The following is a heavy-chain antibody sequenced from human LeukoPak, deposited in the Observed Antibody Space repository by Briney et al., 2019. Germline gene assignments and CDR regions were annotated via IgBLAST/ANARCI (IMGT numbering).Heavy chain of an antibody. Sequence: ASVKVSCKASGYTFTGYYMHWVRQAPGQGLEWMGWINPNSGGTNYAQKFQGRVTMTRDTSISTAYMELSRLRSDDTAVYYCARDHSSLRPIAVAGNDYWGQGTLVTVSS. CDR3: ARDHSSLRPIAVAGNDY. V-gene: IGHV1-2*02. J-gene: IGHJ4*02. CDR1: GYTFTGYY. CDR2: INPNSGGT. D-gene: IGHD6-19*01.